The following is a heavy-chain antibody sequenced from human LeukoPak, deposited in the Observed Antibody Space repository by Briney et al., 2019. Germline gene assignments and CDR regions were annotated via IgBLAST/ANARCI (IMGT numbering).Heavy chain of an antibody. Sequence: GGSLRLSCAASGFTFSSYAMGWVRQAPGKGLEWVSAISGSGGSTYYADSVKGRFTISRDNSKNTLYLQMNSLRAEDTAVYYCAKVLRGYSYGYYYFDYWGQGTLVTVSS. J-gene: IGHJ4*02. CDR1: GFTFSSYA. CDR3: AKVLRGYSYGYYYFDY. CDR2: ISGSGGST. D-gene: IGHD5-18*01. V-gene: IGHV3-23*01.